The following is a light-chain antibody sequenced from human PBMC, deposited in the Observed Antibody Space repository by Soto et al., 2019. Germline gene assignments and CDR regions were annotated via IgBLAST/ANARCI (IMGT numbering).Light chain of an antibody. CDR1: QGISNY. J-gene: IGKJ3*01. CDR3: QKYNSALEGFT. V-gene: IGKV1-27*01. CDR2: AAS. Sequence: DIQMTQSPSSLSASVGDRVTITCRASQGISNYLAWYQQKPGKVPKLLIYAASTLQSGVPSRFSGSGSGTDFTLTISSLQPEDVATYYCQKYNSALEGFTFGPGTKVDI.